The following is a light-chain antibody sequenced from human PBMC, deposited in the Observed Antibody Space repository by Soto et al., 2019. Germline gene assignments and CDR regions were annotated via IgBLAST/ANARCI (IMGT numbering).Light chain of an antibody. CDR1: QSVHSN. J-gene: IGKJ1*01. V-gene: IGKV3-15*01. Sequence: EIVMTQSPATLSVSPGERVTLSCRASQSVHSNLAWYQQKPGQVPRLLFYGASSRASGVPARFSASGSGTEFTLAISSLYSEDFAVYYCQQYDHWPSWTFGQGTRVEIK. CDR3: QQYDHWPSWT. CDR2: GAS.